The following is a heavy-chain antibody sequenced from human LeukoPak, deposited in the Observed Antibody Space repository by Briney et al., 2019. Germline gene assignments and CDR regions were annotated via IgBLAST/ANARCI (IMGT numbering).Heavy chain of an antibody. D-gene: IGHD5-12*01. CDR1: GGSISSGGYY. CDR3: ARLGSGYDFDY. Sequence: SQTLSLTCTVSGGSISSGGYYWSWIRQPAGKGLEWIGRIYTSGSTNYNPSLKSRVTISVDTSKNQFSLKLSSVTAADTAVYYCARLGSGYDFDYWGQGTLVTVSS. V-gene: IGHV4-61*02. CDR2: IYTSGST. J-gene: IGHJ4*02.